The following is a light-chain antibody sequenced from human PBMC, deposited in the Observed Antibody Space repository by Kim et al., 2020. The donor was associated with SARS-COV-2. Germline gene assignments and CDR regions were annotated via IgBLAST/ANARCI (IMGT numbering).Light chain of an antibody. Sequence: GQGVTISCSGSSSNIGNNYVSWYQQIPGTAPKLLIYDNNTRPSGIPDRFSGSKSGTSATLGITGLQTGDEADYHCGTWDTNLTAGVFGGGTKLTVL. CDR1: SSNIGNNY. CDR3: GTWDTNLTAGV. V-gene: IGLV1-51*01. CDR2: DNN. J-gene: IGLJ3*02.